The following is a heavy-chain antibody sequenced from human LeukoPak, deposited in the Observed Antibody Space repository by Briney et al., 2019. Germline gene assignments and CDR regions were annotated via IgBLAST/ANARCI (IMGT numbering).Heavy chain of an antibody. V-gene: IGHV3-66*02. CDR1: GFTVSSNY. CDR3: ARGAAAEKIFDY. CDR2: IYSGGST. Sequence: GGSLGLSCAASGFTVSSNYMSWGRQAPGKGLEWVSVIYSGGSTYYADSVKGRFTISRDNSKNTLYLQMNSLRAEDTAVYYCARGAAAEKIFDYWGQGTLVTVSS. J-gene: IGHJ4*02. D-gene: IGHD6-13*01.